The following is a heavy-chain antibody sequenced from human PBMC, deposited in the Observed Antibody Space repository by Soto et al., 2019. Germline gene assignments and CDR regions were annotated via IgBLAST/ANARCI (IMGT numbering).Heavy chain of an antibody. CDR2: IYYTGST. D-gene: IGHD3-22*01. V-gene: IGHV4-31*11. CDR3: ARLRSSSGFRHFDY. CDR1: GVTINSGGYY. Sequence: PSDTLSLTYAVSGVTINSGGYYWTWIRQNPGKGLECIGYIYYTGSTSYNPSLKSRLTMSLDTSKNQFTLRLTSVTAADTAVYYCARLRSSSGFRHFDYWGQGTPVKSPQ. J-gene: IGHJ4*02.